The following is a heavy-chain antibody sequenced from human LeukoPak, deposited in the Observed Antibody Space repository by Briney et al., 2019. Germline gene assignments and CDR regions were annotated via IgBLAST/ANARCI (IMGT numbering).Heavy chain of an antibody. Sequence: GASVKVSCKASGYTFTSYDINWVRQATGQGLEWMGWMNPNSGNTGYAQKFQGRVTITRNTSISTAYMELSSLRSEDTAVYYCASRVDYSDYCFDYWGQGTLVTVSS. J-gene: IGHJ4*02. CDR1: GYTFTSYD. D-gene: IGHD4-11*01. CDR2: MNPNSGNT. CDR3: ASRVDYSDYCFDY. V-gene: IGHV1-8*03.